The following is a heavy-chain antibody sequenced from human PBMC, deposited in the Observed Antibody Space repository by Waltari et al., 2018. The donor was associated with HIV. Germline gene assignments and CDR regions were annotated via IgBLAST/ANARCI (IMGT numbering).Heavy chain of an antibody. CDR3: ARAMVRGGFDY. Sequence: EVQLVESGGGLVQPGGSLRLSCAASGFTFSSSSMNWVRQAPGKGLEWVSYISSSSSTIYYADSVKGRFTISRDNAKNSLYLQMNSLRAEDTAVYYCARAMVRGGFDYWGQGTLVTVSS. J-gene: IGHJ4*02. CDR2: ISSSSSTI. V-gene: IGHV3-48*04. CDR1: GFTFSSSS. D-gene: IGHD3-10*01.